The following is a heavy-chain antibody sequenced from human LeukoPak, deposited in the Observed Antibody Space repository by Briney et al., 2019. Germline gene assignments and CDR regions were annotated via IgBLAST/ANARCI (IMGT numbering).Heavy chain of an antibody. CDR1: GFTFSSYG. J-gene: IGHJ4*02. V-gene: IGHV3-30*18. D-gene: IGHD3-22*01. Sequence: GGSLRLSCAASGFTFSSYGMHWVRQAPGKGLEWVAVISYDGSNKYYADSVKGRFTISRDNSKNTLYLQMNSLRAEDTAVYYCAKDMYYYDSSGSPGDYWGQGTLVTVSS. CDR2: ISYDGSNK. CDR3: AKDMYYYDSSGSPGDY.